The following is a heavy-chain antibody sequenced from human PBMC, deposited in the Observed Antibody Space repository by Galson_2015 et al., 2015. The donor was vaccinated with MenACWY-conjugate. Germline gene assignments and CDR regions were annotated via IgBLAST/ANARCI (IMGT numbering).Heavy chain of an antibody. D-gene: IGHD2-15*01. V-gene: IGHV3-15*01. CDR3: TTDYSGQYFFDS. CDR1: GFTFSNAW. J-gene: IGHJ4*02. Sequence: SLRLSCAASGFTFSNAWMTWVRQAPGKGLEWVGRIKSKTHSGTPDYAAPVNGRFTISRDDSRNTVYLEMNGLKAADTGLYYCTTDYSGQYFFDSWGQGTPVTVSS. CDR2: IKSKTHSGTP.